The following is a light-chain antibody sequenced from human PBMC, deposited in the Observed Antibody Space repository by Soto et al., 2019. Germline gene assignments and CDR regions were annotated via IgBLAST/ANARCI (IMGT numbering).Light chain of an antibody. CDR2: DAS. CDR3: QQRSNGPLST. J-gene: IGKJ1*01. CDR1: QSVSSY. Sequence: EIVLTQSPATLSLSPGERATLSCRASQSVSSYLAWYQQKPGQAPRLLIYDASNRATGIPARFSGSGSGTDFTPTISSLEPEDFAVYYCQQRSNGPLSTFGQGTKVDIK. V-gene: IGKV3-11*01.